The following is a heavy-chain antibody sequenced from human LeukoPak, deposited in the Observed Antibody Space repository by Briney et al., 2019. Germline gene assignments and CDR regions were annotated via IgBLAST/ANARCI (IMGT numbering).Heavy chain of an antibody. D-gene: IGHD3-9*01. Sequence: PGGSLRLSCAASGFTVSSTYMSWVRQAPGKGLEWVSVIFGGGITYYADSVKGRFTISRDNSKNTLYLQMNSLRAEDTAVYYCARNDYDILTGYYGNTPFDYWGQGTLVTVSS. CDR1: GFTVSSTY. J-gene: IGHJ4*02. CDR2: IFGGGIT. CDR3: ARNDYDILTGYYGNTPFDY. V-gene: IGHV3-66*01.